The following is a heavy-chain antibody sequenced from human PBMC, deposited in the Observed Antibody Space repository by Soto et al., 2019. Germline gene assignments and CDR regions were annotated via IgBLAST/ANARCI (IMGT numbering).Heavy chain of an antibody. D-gene: IGHD2-2*03. CDR3: SRGSFGYYGP. CDR1: GFRFSEHA. V-gene: IGHV3-49*04. CDR2: IRNTPYGGTT. J-gene: IGHJ5*02. Sequence: GGSLRLSCNCSGFRFSEHAMTWARQAPGKGLEWVGFIRNTPYGGTTDYAASVRGRFTISRDDSASIAYLQMNSLKTEDSGLYYCSRGSFGYYGPWGPGTLVTVSS.